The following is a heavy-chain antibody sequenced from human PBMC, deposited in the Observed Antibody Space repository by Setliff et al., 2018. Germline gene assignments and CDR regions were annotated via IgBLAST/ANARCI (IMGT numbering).Heavy chain of an antibody. CDR2: ISPYSGNT. D-gene: IGHD6-19*01. J-gene: IGHJ4*02. Sequence: GPSVKVSCKTSGFGFTTFGFSWVRQAPGQGLEWLRSISPYSGNTNYPQWLQDRVTMTIDTSATTVYMELQSLRSDDTAVYYCVRSSAPQVVLAADFDFWGQGTPVTVSS. V-gene: IGHV1-18*01. CDR3: VRSSAPQVVLAADFDF. CDR1: GFGFTTFG.